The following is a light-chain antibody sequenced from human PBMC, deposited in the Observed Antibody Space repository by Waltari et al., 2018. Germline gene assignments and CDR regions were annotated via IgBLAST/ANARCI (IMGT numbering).Light chain of an antibody. V-gene: IGLV3-1*01. J-gene: IGLJ2*01. Sequence: SYELTQPPSVSVSPGQTAIITCSGDKLEDKYACWYQQKPGQSPVVVRYQDTKRPSGIPERFSGSNSGNTATLTISGTQAMDEADYYCQAWDISTYHVVFGGGTKLTVL. CDR1: KLEDKY. CDR3: QAWDISTYHVV. CDR2: QDT.